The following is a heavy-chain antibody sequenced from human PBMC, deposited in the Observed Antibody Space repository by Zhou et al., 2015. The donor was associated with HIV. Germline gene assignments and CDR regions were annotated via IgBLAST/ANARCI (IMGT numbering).Heavy chain of an antibody. D-gene: IGHD3-22*01. J-gene: IGHJ6*02. Sequence: QVQLVESGGGLVKPGGSLRLSCGASGFTFSDYYMSWIRQAPGKGLEWVSYISSSGSTIYYADSVKGRFTISRDNAKNSLYLQMNSLRAEDTAVYYCARDRFLGGYYDSSGYPSGYWYGMDVWGQGTTVTVSS. CDR1: GFTFSDYY. V-gene: IGHV3-11*01. CDR2: ISSSGSTI. CDR3: ARDRFLGGYYDSSGYPSGYWYGMDV.